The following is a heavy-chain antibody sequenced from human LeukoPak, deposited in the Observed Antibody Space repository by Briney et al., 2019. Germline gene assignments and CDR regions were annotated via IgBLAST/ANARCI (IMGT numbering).Heavy chain of an antibody. D-gene: IGHD2-2*03. CDR1: GFTFDDYA. Sequence: GGSLRLSCAASGFTFDDYAMHWVRQAPGKGLEWVSGISWNSGSIGYADSVKGRFTTSRDNAKNSLYLQMNSLRAEDTALYYCAKDLDIVHHGMDVWGQGTTVTVSS. CDR3: AKDLDIVHHGMDV. V-gene: IGHV3-9*01. J-gene: IGHJ6*02. CDR2: ISWNSGSI.